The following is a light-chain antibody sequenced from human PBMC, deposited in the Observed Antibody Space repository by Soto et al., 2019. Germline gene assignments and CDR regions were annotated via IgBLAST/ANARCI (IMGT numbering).Light chain of an antibody. Sequence: EIVLTQSPGPLSLSPGETATLSCRSSQSLTSTYLAWYQQRPGQAPSLIIYGVSSRATGIPDRFSGRWSGTDFHLTITRLEPEDVAVYYCQHYGYSPWTLGQGTKVDIK. V-gene: IGKV3-20*01. J-gene: IGKJ1*01. CDR2: GVS. CDR1: QSLTSTY. CDR3: QHYGYSPWT.